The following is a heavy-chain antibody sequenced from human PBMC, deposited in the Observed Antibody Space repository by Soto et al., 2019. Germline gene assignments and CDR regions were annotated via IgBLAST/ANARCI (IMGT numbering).Heavy chain of an antibody. V-gene: IGHV1-8*01. D-gene: IGHD6-6*01. CDR1: GYTFTSYD. CDR3: ARDLSYSSSSGESVDY. CDR2: MNPNSGNT. J-gene: IGHJ4*02. Sequence: ASVKVSCKASGYTFTSYDINWVRQATGQGLEWMGWMNPNSGNTGYAQKFQGRVTMTRNTSISTAYMELSSLRSEDTAVYYCARDLSYSSSSGESVDYWGQGTLVTVSS.